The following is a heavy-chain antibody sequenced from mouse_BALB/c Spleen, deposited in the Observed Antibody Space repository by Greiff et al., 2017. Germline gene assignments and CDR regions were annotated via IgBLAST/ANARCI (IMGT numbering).Heavy chain of an antibody. Sequence: VQLQQSGAELAKPGASVKMSCKASGYTFTSYWMHWVKPRPGQGLEWIGYITPSTGYTEYNQKFKDKATLTADKSSSTAYMQLSSLTSEDSAVYYCARFLRLYYAMDYWGQGTSVTVSS. CDR1: GYTFTSYW. CDR3: ARFLRLYYAMDY. D-gene: IGHD3-2*02. V-gene: IGHV1-7*01. CDR2: ITPSTGYT. J-gene: IGHJ4*01.